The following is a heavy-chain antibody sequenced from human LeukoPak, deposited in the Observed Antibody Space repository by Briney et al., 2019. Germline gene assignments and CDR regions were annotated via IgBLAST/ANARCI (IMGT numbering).Heavy chain of an antibody. J-gene: IGHJ4*02. Sequence: GGSLRLSCAASGFTFNNYAMSWVRQAPGNGLEWVSAISNGGASTYYADSVKGRFTISRDKSKNTLFLQMSSLRAEDTAVYYCAKFDSSGYYYPVPDFWGQGILVTVSS. V-gene: IGHV3-23*01. D-gene: IGHD3-22*01. CDR2: ISNGGAST. CDR3: AKFDSSGYYYPVPDF. CDR1: GFTFNNYA.